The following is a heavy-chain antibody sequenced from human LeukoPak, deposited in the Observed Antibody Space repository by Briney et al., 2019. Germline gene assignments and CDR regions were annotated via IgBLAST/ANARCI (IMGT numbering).Heavy chain of an antibody. D-gene: IGHD2-15*01. Sequence: GGSLRLSCAASGFTFSSYSMNWDRQAPGKGLEWVSSISGTSSYIYYADSVKGRFTISRDNAKNSLYLQMNSLGAEDTAVYYCARETYCSGGSCYYFDYWGQGTLVTVSS. J-gene: IGHJ4*02. V-gene: IGHV3-21*01. CDR3: ARETYCSGGSCYYFDY. CDR1: GFTFSSYS. CDR2: ISGTSSYI.